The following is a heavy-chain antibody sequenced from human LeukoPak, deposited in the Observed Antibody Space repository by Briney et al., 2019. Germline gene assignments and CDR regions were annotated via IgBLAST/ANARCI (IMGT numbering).Heavy chain of an antibody. CDR3: ARGRVSSSTWYSTYYYYFYMDV. Sequence: ASETLSLTCSVSDDSITMYYWTWIRQPPGKGLEWIGYVDHTGSTNFNPSLNGRVSISRDTSKNLFSLRLRSVTAADTAVYFCARGRVSSSTWYSTYYYYFYMDVWGKGTTVTISS. CDR2: VDHTGST. D-gene: IGHD4-11*01. CDR1: DDSITMYY. J-gene: IGHJ6*03. V-gene: IGHV4-59*01.